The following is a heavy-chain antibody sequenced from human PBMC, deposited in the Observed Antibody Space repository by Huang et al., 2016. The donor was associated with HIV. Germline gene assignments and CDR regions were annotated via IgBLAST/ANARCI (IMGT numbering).Heavy chain of an antibody. V-gene: IGHV3-73*02. CDR2: IRSKINGYAT. J-gene: IGHJ3*02. D-gene: IGHD3-22*01. CDR1: GFTLSGSA. CDR3: SRHPFDYYDSTDTGALDI. Sequence: EVQLVESGGGLVQPGGCLKLSCAASGFTLSGSAMHLVRKGSGGGLQWVGRIRSKINGYATVYSASVKGRFTISRDDSKNTAYLQMNSLKTEDTAVYYCSRHPFDYYDSTDTGALDIWGQGTMVTVSS.